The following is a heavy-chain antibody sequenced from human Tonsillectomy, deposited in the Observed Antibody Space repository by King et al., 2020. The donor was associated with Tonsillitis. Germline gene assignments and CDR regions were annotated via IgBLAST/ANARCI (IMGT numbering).Heavy chain of an antibody. V-gene: IGHV4-59*01. CDR3: ARAADGFNTLVDY. CDR1: GGSISSYY. CDR2: IYYSGST. J-gene: IGHJ4*02. D-gene: IGHD5-24*01. Sequence: VQLQESGPGLVKPSETLSLTCTLSGGSISSYYWSWIRQPPGKGLEWIAYIYYSGSTSYNTSIKSRVTISVDRSKNQFSLRLSSVTAAATAVDYCARAADGFNTLVDYWGQGTLVTVSS.